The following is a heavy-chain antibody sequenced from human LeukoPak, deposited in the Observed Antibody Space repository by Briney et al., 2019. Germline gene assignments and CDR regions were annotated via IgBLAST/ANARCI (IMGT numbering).Heavy chain of an antibody. D-gene: IGHD3-10*01. J-gene: IGHJ5*02. CDR3: ATDMVRGVTGWFDP. Sequence: SETLSLTCTVSGGYISSYYWSWIRQPPGKGLEWIGEINHSGSTNYNPSLKSRVTISVDTSKNQFSLKLSSVTAADAAVYYCATDMVRGVTGWFDPWGQGTLVTVSS. CDR1: GGYISSYY. CDR2: INHSGST. V-gene: IGHV4-34*01.